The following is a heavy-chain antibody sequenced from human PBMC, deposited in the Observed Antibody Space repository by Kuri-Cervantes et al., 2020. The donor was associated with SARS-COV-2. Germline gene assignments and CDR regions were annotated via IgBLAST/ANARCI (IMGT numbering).Heavy chain of an antibody. Sequence: GESLKISCAASGFTFSSYSMNWVRQAPGKGLEWVSYISSSSSTIYYADSVKGRFTISRDNAKNSLYLQMNSLRDEDTAVYYCARGYCSSTSCPPYYYYGMDVWGQGTTVTV. J-gene: IGHJ6*02. CDR2: ISSSSSTI. V-gene: IGHV3-48*02. CDR1: GFTFSSYS. D-gene: IGHD2-2*01. CDR3: ARGYCSSTSCPPYYYYGMDV.